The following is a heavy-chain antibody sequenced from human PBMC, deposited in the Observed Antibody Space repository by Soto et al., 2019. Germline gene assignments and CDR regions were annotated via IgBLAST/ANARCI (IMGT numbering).Heavy chain of an antibody. Sequence: QVQLQQWGAGLLKPSETLSLTCAVYGGSFSGYYWSWIRQPPGKGLEWIGEINHSGSTNYNPSLKSRVTISVDTSKNQFSLKLSSVTAADTAVYYCASFRTNDYGDQDHFDYWGQGTLVTVSS. CDR1: GGSFSGYY. D-gene: IGHD4-17*01. CDR3: ASFRTNDYGDQDHFDY. V-gene: IGHV4-34*01. CDR2: INHSGST. J-gene: IGHJ4*02.